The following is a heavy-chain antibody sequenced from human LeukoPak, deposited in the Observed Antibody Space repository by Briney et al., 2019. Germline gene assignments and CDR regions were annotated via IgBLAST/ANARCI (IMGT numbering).Heavy chain of an antibody. CDR3: AKGGAGLHSYYFDY. Sequence: GGSLRLSCAASGFTFSSYDMYWVRQAPGKGLDWVAFVRYDGSQKYYADSVKGRFTLSRDNSKNTLYLQMNSLRAEDTAVFYCAKGGAGLHSYYFDYWGQGTLVTVSS. CDR1: GFTFSSYD. J-gene: IGHJ4*02. D-gene: IGHD1-26*01. V-gene: IGHV3-30*02. CDR2: VRYDGSQK.